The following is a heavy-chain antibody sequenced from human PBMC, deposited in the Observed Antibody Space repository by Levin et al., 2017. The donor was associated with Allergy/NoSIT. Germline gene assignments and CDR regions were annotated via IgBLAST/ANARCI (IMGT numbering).Heavy chain of an antibody. Sequence: GESLKISCAASGFTFSDYYMSWIRQAPGKGLEWVSYISSSGSTIYYADSVKGRFTISRDNAKNSLYLQMNSLRAEDTAVYYCAREEAVADRLRMDVWGQGTTVTVSS. CDR3: AREEAVADRLRMDV. D-gene: IGHD6-19*01. J-gene: IGHJ6*02. CDR2: ISSSGSTI. CDR1: GFTFSDYY. V-gene: IGHV3-11*01.